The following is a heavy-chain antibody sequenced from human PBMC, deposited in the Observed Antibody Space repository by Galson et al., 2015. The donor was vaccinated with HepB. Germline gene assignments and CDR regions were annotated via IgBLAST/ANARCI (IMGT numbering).Heavy chain of an antibody. CDR1: GFTFSSYA. D-gene: IGHD3-10*01. CDR3: ARVYFGSGSSSAYWYFDL. J-gene: IGHJ2*01. CDR2: ISYDGSIK. Sequence: SLRLSCAASGFTFSSYAMHWVRQAPGKGLEWVAVISYDGSIKYYADSVKGRFTISRDNAQNSLYLQMNSLRDEDTAVYYCARVYFGSGSSSAYWYFDLWGRGALVTVPS. V-gene: IGHV3-30-3*01.